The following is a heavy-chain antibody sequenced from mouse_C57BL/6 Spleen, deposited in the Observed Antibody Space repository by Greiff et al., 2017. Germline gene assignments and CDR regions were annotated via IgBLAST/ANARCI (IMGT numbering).Heavy chain of an antibody. CDR2: INYDGSST. J-gene: IGHJ2*01. D-gene: IGHD5-5*01. CDR3: AREGDYPFGS. V-gene: IGHV5-16*01. Sequence: EVKVVESEGGLVQPGSSMKLSCTASGFTFSDYYMAWVRQVPEKGLEWVANINYDGSSTYYLDSLKSRFIISRDNAKNILYLQMSSLKSEDTATYYCAREGDYPFGSWGQGTTLTVSS. CDR1: GFTFSDYY.